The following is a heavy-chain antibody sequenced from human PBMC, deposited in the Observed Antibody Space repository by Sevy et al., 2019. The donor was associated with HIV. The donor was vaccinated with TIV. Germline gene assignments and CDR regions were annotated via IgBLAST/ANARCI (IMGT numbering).Heavy chain of an antibody. Sequence: RASVKVSCKASGHTFSDYYIQWVRQAPGQGLEWMGWINSNSGAISYAQKFRDRVTMTSDTSISTAYMELSRLRSDNTAVYYCATQYSYDYWGQGTLVTVSS. CDR2: INSNSGAI. D-gene: IGHD4-4*01. CDR3: ATQYSYDY. V-gene: IGHV1-2*02. J-gene: IGHJ4*02. CDR1: GHTFSDYY.